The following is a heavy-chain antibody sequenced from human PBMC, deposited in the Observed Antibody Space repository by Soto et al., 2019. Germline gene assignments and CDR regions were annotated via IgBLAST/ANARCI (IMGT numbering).Heavy chain of an antibody. CDR3: ARAAVTHERYHYGMDV. Sequence: SQTLSLTCVLSGDSASSNSAAWNWIRQSPSRGLEWLGRTYYRSKWYNDYAVSVKSRITINPDTSKNQFSLQLTSVTAADTAVYYCARAAVTHERYHYGMDVWGQGTTVTVSS. D-gene: IGHD4-17*01. J-gene: IGHJ6*02. V-gene: IGHV6-1*01. CDR2: TYYRSKWYN. CDR1: GDSASSNSAA.